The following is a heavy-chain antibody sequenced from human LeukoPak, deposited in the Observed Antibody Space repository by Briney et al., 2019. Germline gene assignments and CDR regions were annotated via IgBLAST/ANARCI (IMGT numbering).Heavy chain of an antibody. D-gene: IGHD4-23*01. CDR3: ARARYGGNYYFDY. V-gene: IGHV3-74*01. J-gene: IGHJ4*02. CDR1: GFTFSSYW. Sequence: PGGSLRLSCAASGFTFSSYWMHWVRQAPGKGLVWVSRINSDGSSTSYADSVKGRFTISRDNAKNTLYLQTNSLRAEDTAVYYCARARYGGNYYFDYWGQGTLVTVSS. CDR2: INSDGSST.